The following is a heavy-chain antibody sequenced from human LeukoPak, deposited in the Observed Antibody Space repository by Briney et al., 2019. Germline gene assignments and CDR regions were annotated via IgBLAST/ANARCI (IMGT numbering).Heavy chain of an antibody. CDR3: ASGSYSYYYYYYMDV. D-gene: IGHD1-26*01. Sequence: GGSLRLSCAASGFTFSSYWMSWVRQAPGKGLEWVANIKQDGSEKYYVDSVKGRFTISRDNAKNSLYLQMNSLRAEDTAVYYCASGSYSYYYYYYMDVWGKGTTVTVSS. V-gene: IGHV3-7*01. CDR1: GFTFSSYW. J-gene: IGHJ6*03. CDR2: IKQDGSEK.